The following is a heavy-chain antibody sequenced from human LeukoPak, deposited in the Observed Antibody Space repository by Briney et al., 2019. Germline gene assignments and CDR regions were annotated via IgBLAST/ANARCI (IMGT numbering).Heavy chain of an antibody. CDR1: GGSVSSGSYY. D-gene: IGHD2-2*02. CDR3: ARNTARPPDAFDI. J-gene: IGHJ3*02. V-gene: IGHV4-61*01. CDR2: IYYSGST. Sequence: SETLSLTCTVSGGSVSSGSYYWSWIRQPPGKGLEWIGYIYYSGSTNYNPSLKSRVTISVDTSKNQFSLRLSSVTAADTAMYYCARNTARPPDAFDIWGQGTVVTVSS.